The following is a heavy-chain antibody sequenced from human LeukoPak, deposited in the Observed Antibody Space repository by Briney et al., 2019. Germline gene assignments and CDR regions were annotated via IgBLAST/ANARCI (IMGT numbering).Heavy chain of an antibody. J-gene: IGHJ5*02. CDR2: INWNGGST. V-gene: IGHV3-20*04. D-gene: IGHD4-17*01. CDR3: ARVPFTVTAQYWFDP. CDR1: GFTFDDYG. Sequence: WGSLRLSCAASGFTFDDYGMSWVRQAPGKGLEWVSGINWNGGSTGYADSVKGRFTISRDNAKNSLYLQMNSLRAEDTALYYCARVPFTVTAQYWFDPWGQGTLVTVSS.